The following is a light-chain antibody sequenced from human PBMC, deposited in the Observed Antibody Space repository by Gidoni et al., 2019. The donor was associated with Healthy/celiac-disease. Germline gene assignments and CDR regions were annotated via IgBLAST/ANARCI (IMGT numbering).Light chain of an antibody. V-gene: IGKV1-33*01. CDR1: QDINNY. CDR3: QQYDNLPLT. Sequence: DSQITESPSSLSASVGDRVTITCQASQDINNYLNWYQQKPGKAPKLLIYDASNLETGVPSRFSGSGSGTDFTFTIRSLQPEDIATYFCQQYDNLPLTFGGGTKVEIK. J-gene: IGKJ4*01. CDR2: DAS.